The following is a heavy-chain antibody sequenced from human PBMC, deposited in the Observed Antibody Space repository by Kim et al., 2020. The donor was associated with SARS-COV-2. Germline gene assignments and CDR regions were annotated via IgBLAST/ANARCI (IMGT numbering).Heavy chain of an antibody. Sequence: GGSLRLSCAASGFTFSTYAMSWVRQAPGQGLEWVSLIYSGGGTTYYADSVKGRFTISRDDSRNTLSLQMNSLRAEDTAVYYCTKDHTVSWGEYYFDYWGPGTLVTVSS. V-gene: IGHV3-23*03. J-gene: IGHJ4*02. CDR3: TKDHTVSWGEYYFDY. D-gene: IGHD3-16*01. CDR1: GFTFSTYA. CDR2: IYSGGGTT.